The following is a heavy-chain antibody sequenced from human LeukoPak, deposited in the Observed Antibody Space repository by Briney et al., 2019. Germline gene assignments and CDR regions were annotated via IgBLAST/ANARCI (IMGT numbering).Heavy chain of an antibody. CDR3: ARDRNGYFDY. J-gene: IGHJ4*02. D-gene: IGHD1-1*01. CDR1: GGSISSGGYY. V-gene: IGHV4-31*03. CDR2: IYYSGST. Sequence: AQTLSLTCTVSGGSISSGGYYGSWIRQHPAKGLEWIGYIYYSGSTYYNPSLKSRVTISVDTSKNQFSLKLSSVTAADTAVYYCARDRNGYFDYWGQGTLVTVSS.